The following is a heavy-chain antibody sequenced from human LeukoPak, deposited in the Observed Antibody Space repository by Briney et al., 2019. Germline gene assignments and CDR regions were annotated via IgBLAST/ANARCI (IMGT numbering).Heavy chain of an antibody. V-gene: IGHV4-59*01. D-gene: IGHD3-22*01. CDR1: GGSISSYY. Sequence: SETLSLTCTVSGGSISSYYWSWIRQPPGKGLEWIGYIYYSGSTNYNPSLKSRVTISVDTSKNQFSLKLSSVTAADTGVYYCARGLYYYDSSGYSYGMDVWGQGTTVTVFS. CDR3: ARGLYYYDSSGYSYGMDV. J-gene: IGHJ6*02. CDR2: IYYSGST.